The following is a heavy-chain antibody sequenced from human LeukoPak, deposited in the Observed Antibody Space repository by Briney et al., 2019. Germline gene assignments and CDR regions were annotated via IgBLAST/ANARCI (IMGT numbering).Heavy chain of an antibody. CDR2: ISAYNANT. J-gene: IGHJ3*01. CDR1: GYTFTSYG. Sequence: ASVKVSCKASGYTFTSYGISCVRQAPGQRLEWMGWISAYNANTNYPQKLQGRVTMTTDSSTSTAYMELRSLRSDDTAVYYCARDLSRGSAFDFWGQGTMVTVSS. CDR3: ARDLSRGSAFDF. V-gene: IGHV1-18*01. D-gene: IGHD5/OR15-5a*01.